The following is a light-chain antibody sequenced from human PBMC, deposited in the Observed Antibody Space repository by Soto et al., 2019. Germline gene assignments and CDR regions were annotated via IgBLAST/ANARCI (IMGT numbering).Light chain of an antibody. CDR1: RRISSW. J-gene: IGKJ1*01. CDR2: DAS. V-gene: IGKV1-5*01. CDR3: HQYDSYWT. Sequence: DIQMTQSPSTLSASVGDRVTITCRASRRISSWLAWYQQKPGKAPKLLIYDASSLESGVPSRFSGSGSGTEFTLTISSLQHDDFATYYCHQYDSYWTFGQGTKVEIK.